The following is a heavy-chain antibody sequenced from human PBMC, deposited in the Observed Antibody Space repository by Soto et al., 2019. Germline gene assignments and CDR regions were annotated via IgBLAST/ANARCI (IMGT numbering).Heavy chain of an antibody. V-gene: IGHV3-30-3*01. CDR2: ISSDGSNK. CDR3: ARPPATMAAGDLMDV. CDR1: GFTFSNYA. Sequence: QVQLVESGGGVVQPGRSLRLSCAASGFTFSNYAMHWVRQAPGKGLEWVAVISSDGSNKYYADSVKGRFTISRDNSKVTPFLQMNSLRAEETAVYYCARPPATMAAGDLMDVWGQGTTVTVS. J-gene: IGHJ6*02. D-gene: IGHD6-13*01.